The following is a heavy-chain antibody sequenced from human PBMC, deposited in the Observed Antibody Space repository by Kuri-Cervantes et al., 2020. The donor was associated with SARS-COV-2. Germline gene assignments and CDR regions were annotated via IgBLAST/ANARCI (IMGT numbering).Heavy chain of an antibody. CDR3: VRDGDHWNFDY. J-gene: IGHJ4*02. V-gene: IGHV3-30-3*01. D-gene: IGHD1-1*01. Sequence: GESLKISCAASGLTFSSDSMEWVRQAPGKGLEWVAVISNDGSSKYYADSVKGRFTISRDNAKNTLYLQMNSLRAEDTAVYYCVRDGDHWNFDYWGQGTLVTVSS. CDR1: GLTFSSDS. CDR2: ISNDGSSK.